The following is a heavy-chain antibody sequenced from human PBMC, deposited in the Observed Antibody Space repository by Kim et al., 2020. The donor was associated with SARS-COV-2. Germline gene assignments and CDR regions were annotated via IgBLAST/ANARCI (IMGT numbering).Heavy chain of an antibody. V-gene: IGHV3-30*04. CDR3: ARSNYGTYYYGMDV. D-gene: IGHD4-4*01. CDR1: GFTFSSYA. Sequence: GGSLRLSCAASGFTFSSYAMHWVRQAPGKGLEWVAVISYDGSNKYYADSVKGRFTISRDNPKNTLYLQMNSLRAEDTAVYYCARSNYGTYYYGMDVWGQGTTDTV. J-gene: IGHJ6*02. CDR2: ISYDGSNK.